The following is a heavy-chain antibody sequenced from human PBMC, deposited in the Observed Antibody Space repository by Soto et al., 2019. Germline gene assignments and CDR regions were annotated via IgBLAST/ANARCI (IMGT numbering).Heavy chain of an antibody. D-gene: IGHD3-3*01. CDR2: IIPIFGTA. CDR1: GGTFSRYA. J-gene: IGHJ6*02. CDR3: ARGGAIFGLFIKGEGYYDGMDG. Sequence: QVQLVQSGAEVKKPGSSVKVSCKASGGTFSRYAISWVRQAPGQGLEWMGGIIPIFGTANYAQKFPDRVTITADESTSTAYMELSSLRSEDTDVYYCARGGAIFGLFIKGEGYYDGMDGWGQGPTVTASS. V-gene: IGHV1-69*01.